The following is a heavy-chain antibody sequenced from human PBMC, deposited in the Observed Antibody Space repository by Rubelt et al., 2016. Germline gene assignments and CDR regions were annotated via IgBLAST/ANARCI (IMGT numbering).Heavy chain of an antibody. CDR1: GFTFSSHW. CDR2: VDKNGNT. D-gene: IGHD4/OR15-4a*01. Sequence: EVQLLESGGGLVEPGGSLRLSCAGSGFTFSSHWMHWVRQAPGKGLVWVSRVDKNGNTNYADSVEGRFTISRDNSKNTRYLQMNSLRAEDTAVYYCAREASYRYGDYVDYWGQGTLVTVSS. J-gene: IGHJ4*02. V-gene: IGHV3-74*01. CDR3: AREASYRYGDYVDY.